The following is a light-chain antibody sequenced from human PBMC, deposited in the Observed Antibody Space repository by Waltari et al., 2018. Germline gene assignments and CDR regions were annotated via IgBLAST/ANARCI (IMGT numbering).Light chain of an antibody. CDR3: CSYSGSSTPVV. CDR2: VVS. Sequence: QSALTQPASVSGSPGQSITISCTGTSRYVGDYNYVSWYQQHPGKAPKTLIYVVSKRPSGFSNRCSGYKAGNTASLTISGLQAEDEADYYCCSYSGSSTPVVSGGGTKLTVL. CDR1: SRYVGDYNY. J-gene: IGLJ2*01. V-gene: IGLV2-14*03.